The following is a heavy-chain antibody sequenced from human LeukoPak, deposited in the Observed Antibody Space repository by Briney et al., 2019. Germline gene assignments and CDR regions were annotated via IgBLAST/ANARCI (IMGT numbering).Heavy chain of an antibody. Sequence: GGSLRLSCAASGFTFSSYSMNWVRQAPGKGLEWVSSISSSSSYIYYADSVKGRFTISRDNAKNSLYLQMNSLRAEDTAVYYCASTREYYYDSSDDFDYWGQGTLVTVSS. J-gene: IGHJ4*02. D-gene: IGHD3-22*01. CDR1: GFTFSSYS. V-gene: IGHV3-21*01. CDR2: ISSSSSYI. CDR3: ASTREYYYDSSDDFDY.